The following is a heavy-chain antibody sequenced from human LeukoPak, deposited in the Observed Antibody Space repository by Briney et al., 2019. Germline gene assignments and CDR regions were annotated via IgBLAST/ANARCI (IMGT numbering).Heavy chain of an antibody. V-gene: IGHV4-61*01. D-gene: IGHD2-2*01. CDR3: ARRLRGNTIPAANDY. CDR2: IYYGGST. Sequence: SETLSLTCTVSGGSVSSGSYYWSWIRQPPGKGLEWIGYIYYGGSTNYNPSLKSRVTISVDTSKNQFSLKLSSVTAADTAVYYCARRLRGNTIPAANDYWAREPWSPSPQ. CDR1: GGSVSSGSYY. J-gene: IGHJ4*02.